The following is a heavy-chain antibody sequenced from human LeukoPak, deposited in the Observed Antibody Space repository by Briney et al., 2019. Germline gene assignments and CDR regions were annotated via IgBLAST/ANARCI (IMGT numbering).Heavy chain of an antibody. Sequence: PGGSLRLSCAASGFTFSSYAMSWVRQAPGKGLEWVANIKQDGSEKYYVDSVKGRFTISRDNAKNSLYLQMNSLRAEDTAVYYCARGFSSFDYWGQGTLVTVSS. V-gene: IGHV3-7*04. J-gene: IGHJ4*02. CDR2: IKQDGSEK. CDR3: ARGFSSFDY. CDR1: GFTFSSYA. D-gene: IGHD6-13*01.